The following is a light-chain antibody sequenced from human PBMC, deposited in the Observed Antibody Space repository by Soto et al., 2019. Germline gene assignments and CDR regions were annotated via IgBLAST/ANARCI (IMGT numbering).Light chain of an antibody. V-gene: IGKV1-17*01. CDR3: LQHNAFPFT. CDR2: TAS. Sequence: DIQMTQSPSSLSASVGDRVTITCRASRGIRNDLGWYQHKPGKAPKRLIYTASTLESGVPSRFSGSGSGTEFTLTISSLQPEDFATYYCLQHNAFPFTFGPGTKLTFK. J-gene: IGKJ3*01. CDR1: RGIRND.